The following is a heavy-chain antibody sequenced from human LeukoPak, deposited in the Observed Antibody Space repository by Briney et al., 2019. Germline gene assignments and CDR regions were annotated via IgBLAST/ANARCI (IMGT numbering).Heavy chain of an antibody. CDR1: GFTFSNYA. CDR3: ARDLYDSSESAFDI. Sequence: PGRSLRLSCAASGFTFSNYAMHWVRQAPGKGLEWVAVISYDGSNKYYADSVKDRFTISRDNSKNTLYLQMNSLRAEDTAVYYCARDLYDSSESAFDIWGQGTMVTV. CDR2: ISYDGSNK. V-gene: IGHV3-30-3*01. D-gene: IGHD3-22*01. J-gene: IGHJ3*02.